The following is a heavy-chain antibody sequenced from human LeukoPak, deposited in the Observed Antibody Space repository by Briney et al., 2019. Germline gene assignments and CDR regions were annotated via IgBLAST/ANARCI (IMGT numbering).Heavy chain of an antibody. J-gene: IGHJ4*02. CDR1: GFTFSSYA. CDR2: ISGSGGST. Sequence: PGGSLRLSCAASGFTFSSYAMSWVRQAPGKGLEWVSAISGSGGSTYYADSVKGRFTISRDTYKNILYLQMNTLRAEDTAVYYCARETPGQGFDYWGQGTLVTVSS. V-gene: IGHV3-23*01. CDR3: ARETPGQGFDY.